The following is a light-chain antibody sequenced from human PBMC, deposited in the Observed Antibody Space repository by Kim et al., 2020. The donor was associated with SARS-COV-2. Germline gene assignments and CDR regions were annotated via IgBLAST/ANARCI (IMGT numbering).Light chain of an antibody. V-gene: IGLV3-19*01. CDR3: NSRDSSGNHVV. CDR1: GLRRYY. CDR2: DKN. J-gene: IGLJ2*01. Sequence: ALGQTVRITCRGDGLRRYYASWYQQKPRQAPLLVIYDKNNRPSGIPDRFSGSSSGNTASLTITGAQAEDEADYYCNSRDSSGNHVVFGGGTKVTVL.